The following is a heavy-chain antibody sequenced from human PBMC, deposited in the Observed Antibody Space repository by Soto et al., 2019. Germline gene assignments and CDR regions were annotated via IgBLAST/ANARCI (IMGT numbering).Heavy chain of an antibody. CDR1: GYTFSNYG. Sequence: ASAKISCKASGYTFSNYGIYWLRQDPGQGLEWLGWVSTYNGDTNYAQKFHDRVTMTTHTSTNTASMELRSLKSDDTAVYYCARGHFDFWSGYPIEYWGQGTSVTVSS. V-gene: IGHV1-18*04. D-gene: IGHD3-3*01. CDR3: ARGHFDFWSGYPIEY. J-gene: IGHJ4*02. CDR2: VSTYNGDT.